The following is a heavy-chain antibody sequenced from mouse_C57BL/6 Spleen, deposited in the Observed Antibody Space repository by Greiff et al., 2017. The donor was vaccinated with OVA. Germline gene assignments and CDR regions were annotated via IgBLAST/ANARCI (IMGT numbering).Heavy chain of an antibody. CDR2: IYPGSGST. Sequence: QVQLQQPGAELVKPGASVKMSCKASGYTFTSYWITWVKQRPGQGLEWIGDIYPGSGSTNYNEKFKSKATLTVDTSSSTAYMQLSSLTSEDSAVYYCARSDYDGAWFAYWGQGTLVTVSA. J-gene: IGHJ3*01. CDR3: ARSDYDGAWFAY. D-gene: IGHD2-4*01. CDR1: GYTFTSYW. V-gene: IGHV1-55*01.